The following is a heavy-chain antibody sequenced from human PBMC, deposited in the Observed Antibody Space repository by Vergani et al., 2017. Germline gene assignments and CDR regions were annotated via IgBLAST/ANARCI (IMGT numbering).Heavy chain of an antibody. J-gene: IGHJ5*02. Sequence: QVQLVESGGGVVQPGRSLRLSCAASGFTFSSYAMHWVRQAPGKGLEWVAVISYDGSNKYYADSVKGRFTISRDNSKNTLYLQMNSLRAEDTAVYYCASLSGNWFDPWGQGTLVTVSS. CDR1: GFTFSSYA. V-gene: IGHV3-30-3*01. CDR2: ISYDGSNK. D-gene: IGHD3-10*01. CDR3: ASLSGNWFDP.